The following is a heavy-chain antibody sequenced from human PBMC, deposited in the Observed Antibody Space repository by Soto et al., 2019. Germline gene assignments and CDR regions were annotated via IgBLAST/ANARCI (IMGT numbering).Heavy chain of an antibody. CDR1: GFPFRSYG. Sequence: PGGSLILSCAPSGFPFRSYGMHLVRPAPGKGLEWVAVEWYYGSKRYYSESVKGRLTIYRDNSKNTLYLQMDSLRAEDTAVYYCARGQGEQWLVFPPHYYYGMDVWGQGTTVNVA. J-gene: IGHJ6*02. CDR2: EWYYGSKR. V-gene: IGHV3-33*01. D-gene: IGHD6-19*01. CDR3: ARGQGEQWLVFPPHYYYGMDV.